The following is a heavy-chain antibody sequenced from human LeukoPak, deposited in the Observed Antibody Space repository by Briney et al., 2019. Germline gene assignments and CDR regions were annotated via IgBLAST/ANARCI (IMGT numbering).Heavy chain of an antibody. V-gene: IGHV4-34*01. J-gene: IGHJ6*02. CDR2: INHSGST. Sequence: SETLSLTCAVYGGSFSGYYWSWIRQPPGKELEWIGEINHSGSTNYNPSLKSRVTISVDTSKNQFSLKLSSVTAADTAVYYCARDDRSSWYYYGMDVWGQGTTVTVSS. D-gene: IGHD6-13*01. CDR3: ARDDRSSWYYYGMDV. CDR1: GGSFSGYY.